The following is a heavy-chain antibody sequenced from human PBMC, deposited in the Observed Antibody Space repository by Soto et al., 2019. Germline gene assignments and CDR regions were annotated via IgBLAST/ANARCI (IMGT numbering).Heavy chain of an antibody. D-gene: IGHD6-13*01. CDR3: ARSSMAAGTGYYYGMDV. V-gene: IGHV3-48*03. Sequence: RLSCAASGFTFSSYEMNWVRQAPGKGLEWVSYISSSGSTIYYADSVRGRFTISRDNAKNSLYLQMNSLRAEDTAVYYCARSSMAAGTGYYYGMDVWGQGTTVTVSS. CDR2: ISSSGSTI. CDR1: GFTFSSYE. J-gene: IGHJ6*02.